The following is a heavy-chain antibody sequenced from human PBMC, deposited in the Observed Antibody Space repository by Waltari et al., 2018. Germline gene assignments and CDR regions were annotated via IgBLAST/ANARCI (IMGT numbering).Heavy chain of an antibody. CDR3: AKGHSGSYGLDY. J-gene: IGHJ4*02. V-gene: IGHV3-9*01. D-gene: IGHD1-26*01. CDR2: ISWNSGSI. Sequence: EVKLVESGGGLVQPGRSLRLSWAASGFTFGDYAMHWVRQAPGKGLEWVSGISWNSGSIGYADSVKGRFTISRDNAKNSLYLQMNSLRTEDTALYYCAKGHSGSYGLDYWGQGTLVTVSS. CDR1: GFTFGDYA.